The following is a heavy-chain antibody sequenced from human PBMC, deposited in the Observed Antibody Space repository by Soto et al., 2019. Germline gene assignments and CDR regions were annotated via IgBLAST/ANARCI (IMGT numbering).Heavy chain of an antibody. J-gene: IGHJ4*02. V-gene: IGHV3-23*01. D-gene: IGHD1-1*01. CDR3: ARARDDFPPDSYYFDY. Sequence: GGSLRLSCAASGFIFSSYAMSWVRQAPGKGLEWVSGIIGSGGSTYYADSVKGRFTISRDNSNNTLYLQMNSLRAEDTAVYYCARARDDFPPDSYYFDYWGQGTLVTVSS. CDR1: GFIFSSYA. CDR2: IIGSGGST.